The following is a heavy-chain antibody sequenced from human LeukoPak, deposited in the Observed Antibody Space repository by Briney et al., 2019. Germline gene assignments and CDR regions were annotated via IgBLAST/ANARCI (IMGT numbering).Heavy chain of an antibody. V-gene: IGHV4-61*02. Sequence: SQTLSLTCTVSGGSINSGSYHWSWIRQPAGKGLEWFGRIFTSGSTNYNPSLKTRVTISVDTSKNQFSLKLSSVTAADTAVYYCARDTALIITPGGPDYWGRGTLITVSS. CDR1: GGSINSGSYH. CDR2: IFTSGST. CDR3: ARDTALIITPGGPDY. J-gene: IGHJ4*01. D-gene: IGHD2-8*02.